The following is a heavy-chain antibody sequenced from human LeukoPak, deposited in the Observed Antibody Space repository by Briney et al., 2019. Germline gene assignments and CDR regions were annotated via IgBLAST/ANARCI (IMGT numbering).Heavy chain of an antibody. D-gene: IGHD6-19*01. CDR1: GGTFSSYA. CDR2: IIPIFGTA. CDR3: ARDLAEENSGETGAFDI. J-gene: IGHJ3*02. V-gene: IGHV1-69*05. Sequence: SVKVSCKASGGTFSSYAISWVRQAPGQGLEWMGGIIPIFGTANYAQKFQGRVTITTDESTSTAYMELSSLRSEDTAVYYCARDLAEENSGETGAFDIWGRGTMVAVSS.